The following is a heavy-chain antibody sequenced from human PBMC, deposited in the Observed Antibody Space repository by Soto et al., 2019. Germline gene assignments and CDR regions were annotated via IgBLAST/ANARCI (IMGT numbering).Heavy chain of an antibody. V-gene: IGHV1-58*01. CDR1: GFTFTSSA. CDR2: IVVGSGNT. Sequence: ASVKVSCKASGFTFTSSAVQWVRQARGQRLEWIGWIVVGSGNTNYAQKFQERVTITRDMSTSTAYMELSSLRSEDTAVYYCAADSGEYSSSWGDYYYYGMDVWGQGTTVTVSS. D-gene: IGHD6-13*01. J-gene: IGHJ6*02. CDR3: AADSGEYSSSWGDYYYYGMDV.